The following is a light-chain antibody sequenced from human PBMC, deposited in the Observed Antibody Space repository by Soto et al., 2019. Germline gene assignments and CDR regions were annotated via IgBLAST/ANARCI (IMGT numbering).Light chain of an antibody. Sequence: EIVMTQSPATLSVSPGERATLSCRASQSVSTNLAWYQQKPGQAPRLLMYGASTRATGIPARFSGSGSGRDFTLTISNLEPEDFAVYYCQHRGNLGQGTRLEIK. V-gene: IGKV3-15*01. CDR2: GAS. J-gene: IGKJ5*01. CDR1: QSVSTN. CDR3: QHRGN.